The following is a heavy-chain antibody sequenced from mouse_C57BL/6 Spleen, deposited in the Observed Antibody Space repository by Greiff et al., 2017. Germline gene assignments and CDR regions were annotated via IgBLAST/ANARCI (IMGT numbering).Heavy chain of an antibody. Sequence: LQQSGAELMKPGASVKLSCKATGYTFTGYWIEWVKQRPGHGLEWIGEILPGSGSTNYNEKFKGKATFTADTSSNTAYMQLSSLTTEDSAIYYCARIPYYGSSYDYAMDYWGQGTSVTVSS. CDR2: ILPGSGST. CDR3: ARIPYYGSSYDYAMDY. CDR1: GYTFTGYW. J-gene: IGHJ4*01. D-gene: IGHD1-1*01. V-gene: IGHV1-9*01.